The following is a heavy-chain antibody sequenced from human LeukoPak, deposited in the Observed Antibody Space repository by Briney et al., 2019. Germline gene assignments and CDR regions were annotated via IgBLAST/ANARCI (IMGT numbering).Heavy chain of an antibody. CDR1: GYTFTGYY. V-gene: IGHV1-2*06. CDR2: IKPNSGGT. D-gene: IGHD3-3*01. CDR3: ATTGNTIFGVVSPFDY. J-gene: IGHJ4*02. Sequence: ASVKVSCKASGYTFTGYYMHWVRQAPGQGLEWMGRIKPNSGGTNYAQKLQGRVTMTTDTSTSTAYMELRSLRSDDTAVYYCATTGNTIFGVVSPFDYWGQGTLVTVSS.